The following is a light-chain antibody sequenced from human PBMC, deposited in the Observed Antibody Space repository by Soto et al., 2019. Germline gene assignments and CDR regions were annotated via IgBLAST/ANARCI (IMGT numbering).Light chain of an antibody. V-gene: IGKV3-20*01. CDR2: GAS. CDR1: QSVSSSY. Sequence: EIVLTQSPGTLSLSPCERATLSFRASQSVSSSYLAWYQQKPGQAPSLLIYGASSRATGIPDRLSGSGSGTDFPLTISSLEPEDFAVYSCQQYGSSPLTFGGGTK. J-gene: IGKJ4*01. CDR3: QQYGSSPLT.